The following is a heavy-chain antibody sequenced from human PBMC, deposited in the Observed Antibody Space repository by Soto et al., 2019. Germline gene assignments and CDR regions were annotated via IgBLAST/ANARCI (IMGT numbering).Heavy chain of an antibody. Sequence: GTCTSRGHHWSLIKQQPEKCIDWIGYIYYSGSALYNTSLRSRVNMSVDTSKNQFCLTLSSVTAADTAVYYSASTRTAGSCPFASWRKGAQVLVSS. V-gene: IGHV4-31*02. CDR1: GTCTSRGHH. CDR3: ASTRTAGSCPFAS. J-gene: IGHJ4*02. D-gene: IGHD2-15*01. CDR2: IYYSGSA.